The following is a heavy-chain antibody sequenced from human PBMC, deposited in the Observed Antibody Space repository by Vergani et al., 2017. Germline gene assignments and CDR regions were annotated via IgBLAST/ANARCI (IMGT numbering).Heavy chain of an antibody. CDR2: IRSKAYGGTT. D-gene: IGHD3-16*02. V-gene: IGHV3-49*05. J-gene: IGHJ4*02. CDR1: GFTFGDYA. Sequence: EVQLVESGGGLVKLGRSLRLSCTAPGFTFGDYAMSWFRQAPGKGLEWVGFIRSKAYGGTTEYAASVKGRFTISRDDSKSIAYLQMNSLITEDTAVYYCTRDPYDYVWGSYRYNERGDGFVDYWGQGTLVTVSS. CDR3: TRDPYDYVWGSYRYNERGDGFVDY.